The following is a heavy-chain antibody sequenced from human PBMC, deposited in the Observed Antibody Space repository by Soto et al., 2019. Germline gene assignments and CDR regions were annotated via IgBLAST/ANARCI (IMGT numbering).Heavy chain of an antibody. CDR2: IRSKGYGGTT. CDR1: GLTFGDFG. V-gene: IGHV3-49*03. Sequence: GGSLRLSCTGSGLTFGDFGMSWFRQAPGKGLEWLSFIRSKGYGGTTESAASVRGRFITSRDDSKSIAYLQMNSLKTEDTAVYYCASLTSWSQEYYYGMDVWGQGTTVTVSS. D-gene: IGHD2-2*01. CDR3: ASLTSWSQEYYYGMDV. J-gene: IGHJ6*02.